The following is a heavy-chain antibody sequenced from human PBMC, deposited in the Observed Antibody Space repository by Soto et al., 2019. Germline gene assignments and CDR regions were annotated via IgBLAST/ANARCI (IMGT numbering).Heavy chain of an antibody. D-gene: IGHD1-7*01. Sequence: QVQLQESGPRLVKHSETLSLTCTVSGGSISSYYWSWVRPPPGKGPEWIGYISYRGTTTDNPSLNSRVTISRDTSKNQFSLKQSSVAAADTAVYYCGRHNPTDNWNYDYWGQVTLVTVSS. CDR2: ISYRGTT. CDR3: GRHNPTDNWNYDY. J-gene: IGHJ4*02. CDR1: GGSISSYY. V-gene: IGHV4-59*08.